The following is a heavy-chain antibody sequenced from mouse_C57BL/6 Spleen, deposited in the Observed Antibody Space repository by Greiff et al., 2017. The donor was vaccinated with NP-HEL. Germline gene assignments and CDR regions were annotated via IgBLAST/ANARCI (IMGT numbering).Heavy chain of an antibody. J-gene: IGHJ1*03. V-gene: IGHV1-55*01. CDR3: SLYYYGSSYRWYLDV. CDR1: GYTFTSYW. Sequence: VQLQQPGAELVKPGASVKMSCKASGYTFTSYWITWVKQRPGQGLEWIGDIYPGSGSTNYNEKFKSKATLTVDTSSSTAYMQLSSLTSEDSAVYYCSLYYYGSSYRWYLDVWGTGTTVTVSS. D-gene: IGHD1-1*01. CDR2: IYPGSGST.